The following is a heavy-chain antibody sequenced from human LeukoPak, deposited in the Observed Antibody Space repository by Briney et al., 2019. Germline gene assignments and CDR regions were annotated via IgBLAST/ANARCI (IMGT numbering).Heavy chain of an antibody. CDR3: ARAGVFSSGIYYYGMDV. V-gene: IGHV4-39*07. CDR1: GGSISSSSYY. J-gene: IGHJ6*02. D-gene: IGHD3-9*01. Sequence: PSETLSLTCTVSGGSISSSSYYWGWIRQPPGKGLEWIGSIYYSGSTYYNPSLKSRVTISVDKSKNQFSLKLSSVTAADTAVYYCARAGVFSSGIYYYGMDVWGQGTTVTVSS. CDR2: IYYSGST.